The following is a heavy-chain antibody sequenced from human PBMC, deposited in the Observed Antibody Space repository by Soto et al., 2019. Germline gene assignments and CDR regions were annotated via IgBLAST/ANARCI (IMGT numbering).Heavy chain of an antibody. J-gene: IGHJ4*02. CDR3: ARERWLQLDX. D-gene: IGHD5-12*01. Sequence: GGSLRLSCAASGFTFSSYEMNWVRQAPGKGLEWVSYISSSGSTIYYADSVKVRFTISRDNAKNSLYLQMNSLRAEDTAVYYCARERWLQLDXWGQGTRVTVSX. CDR2: ISSSGSTI. CDR1: GFTFSSYE. V-gene: IGHV3-48*03.